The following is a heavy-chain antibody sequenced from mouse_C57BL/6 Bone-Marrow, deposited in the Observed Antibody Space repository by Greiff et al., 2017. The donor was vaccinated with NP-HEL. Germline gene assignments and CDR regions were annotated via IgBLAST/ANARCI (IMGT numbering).Heavy chain of an antibody. V-gene: IGHV6-3*01. CDR1: GFTFSNYW. D-gene: IGHD2-3*01. CDR2: IRLKSDNYAT. CDR3: TDDPFAY. Sequence: EVKVEESGGGLVQPGGSMKLSCVASGFTFSNYWMNWVRQSPEKGLEWVAQIRLKSDNYATHYAESVKGRFTISRDDSKSSVYLQMNNLRAEDTGIYYCTDDPFAYWGQGTLVTVSA. J-gene: IGHJ3*01.